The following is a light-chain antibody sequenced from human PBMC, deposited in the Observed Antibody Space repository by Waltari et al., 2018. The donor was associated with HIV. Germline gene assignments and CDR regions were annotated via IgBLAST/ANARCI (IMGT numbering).Light chain of an antibody. V-gene: IGLV3-9*01. CDR3: QVWDNTVV. CDR1: NIGYTD. Sequence: SYELTQPLSVSVALGQTARIACGGNNIGYTDVHWYQQQPGQAPLLVIYKDIHRPSGIPERFSASKSRSTATLIISGAQAGDEAAYYCQVWDNTVVFGGGTKLTVL. CDR2: KDI. J-gene: IGLJ3*02.